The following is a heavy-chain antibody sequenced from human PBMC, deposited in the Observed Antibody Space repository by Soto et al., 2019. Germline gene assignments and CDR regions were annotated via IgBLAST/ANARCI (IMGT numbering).Heavy chain of an antibody. V-gene: IGHV3-30*18. CDR3: AKDTREDGYNSYYFDY. CDR1: GFTFSIYG. CDR2: ISYDGSNK. Sequence: PGASLRPSFATSGFTFSIYGVHWVRQAPGKGLELVAVISYDGSNKYYADSVKGRFTISRDNSKNTLYLQMNSLRAEDTAVYYCAKDTREDGYNSYYFDYWGQGT. D-gene: IGHD1-1*01. J-gene: IGHJ4*02.